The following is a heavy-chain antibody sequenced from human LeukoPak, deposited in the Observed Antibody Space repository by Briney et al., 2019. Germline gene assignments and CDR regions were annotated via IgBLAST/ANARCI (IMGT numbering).Heavy chain of an antibody. CDR3: AKDQPPSSGWYY. Sequence: GGSLRLSCAASGFTFSSYAMSWVRQAPGKGLEWVSAISGSGGTTHYADSVKGRFTISRDNSKNTLYLQMNSLRAEDTAVYYCAKDQPPSSGWYYWGQGTLVTVSS. J-gene: IGHJ4*02. D-gene: IGHD6-19*01. CDR2: ISGSGGTT. CDR1: GFTFSSYA. V-gene: IGHV3-23*01.